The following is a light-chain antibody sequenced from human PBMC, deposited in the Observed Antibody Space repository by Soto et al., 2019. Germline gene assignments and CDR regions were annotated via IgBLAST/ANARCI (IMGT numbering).Light chain of an antibody. CDR1: QSVSSN. J-gene: IGKJ3*01. V-gene: IGKV3D-15*01. CDR3: QQYNNWPRT. CDR2: GVS. Sequence: EIVMTQSPATLSVSPGERATLSCRASQSVSSNLAWYQQKPGQAPRLLIYGVSTRATGIPARFSGSGSGTEFTLTISSLQSEDFAVYYCQQYNNWPRTFGPGTKVVIK.